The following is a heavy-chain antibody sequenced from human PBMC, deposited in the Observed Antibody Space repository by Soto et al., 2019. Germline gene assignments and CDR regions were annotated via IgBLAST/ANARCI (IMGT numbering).Heavy chain of an antibody. CDR3: AREAGPLDY. Sequence: LRLSCAASEFTVSNNYMSWVRQAPGKGLEWVSVITVDGSTYYADSVKGRFTISRDNSKNTLFLQMNSLRGEDTAVYYCAREAGPLDYWGQGTPVTVSS. CDR2: ITVDGST. CDR1: EFTVSNNY. J-gene: IGHJ4*02. V-gene: IGHV3-53*01.